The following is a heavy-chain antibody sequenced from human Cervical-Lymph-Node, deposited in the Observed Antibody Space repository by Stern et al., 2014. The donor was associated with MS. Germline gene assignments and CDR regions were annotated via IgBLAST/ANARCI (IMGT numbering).Heavy chain of an antibody. J-gene: IGHJ4*02. Sequence: EVHLVESGGGLVQPGRSLRLSCAASGFIFDNYAMPWVRPAPGKGLEWVSTLSWHSAIPGYTYSLKCRLNISMTDRPHSIDLQIDSLRAEDTAFYSCTKGGESTSDSWGQGTLVTVSS. CDR3: TKGGESTSDS. CDR1: GFIFDNYA. CDR2: LSWHSAIP. V-gene: IGHV3-9*01. D-gene: IGHD4-17*01.